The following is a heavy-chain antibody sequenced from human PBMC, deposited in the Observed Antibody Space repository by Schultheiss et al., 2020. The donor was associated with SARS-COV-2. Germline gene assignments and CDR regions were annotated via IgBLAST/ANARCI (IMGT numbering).Heavy chain of an antibody. D-gene: IGHD5-12*01. V-gene: IGHV3-9*01. CDR1: GFTFSSYW. Sequence: GGSLRLSCAASGFTFSSYWMHWVRQAPGKGLEWVSGISWNSGSIGYADSVKGRFTISRDNAKNSLYLQMNSLRAEDTALYYCAKETRYSGYDYVVYWGQGTLVTVSS. CDR2: ISWNSGSI. CDR3: AKETRYSGYDYVVY. J-gene: IGHJ4*02.